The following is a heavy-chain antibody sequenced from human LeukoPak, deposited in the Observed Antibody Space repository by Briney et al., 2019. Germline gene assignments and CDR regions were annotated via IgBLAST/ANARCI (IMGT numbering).Heavy chain of an antibody. CDR1: GFTFSSYG. Sequence: GGTLRLSCAVSGFTFSSYGMSWVRQAPGKGLEWVSAISGSGGSTYYADSVKGRFTISRDNSKNTLYLQMNSLRAEDTAVYYCAADRDYYDSSGYYGRLYYFDYWGQGTLVTVSS. CDR2: ISGSGGST. V-gene: IGHV3-23*01. J-gene: IGHJ4*02. CDR3: AADRDYYDSSGYYGRLYYFDY. D-gene: IGHD3-22*01.